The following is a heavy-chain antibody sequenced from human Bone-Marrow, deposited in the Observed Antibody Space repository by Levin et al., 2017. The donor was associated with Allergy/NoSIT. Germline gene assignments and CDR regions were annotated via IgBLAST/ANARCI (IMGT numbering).Heavy chain of an antibody. V-gene: IGHV3-74*01. J-gene: IGHJ4*02. Sequence: QSGGSLRLSCAASGFTFSIYWMQWVRQAPGKGLVWVSRISSDGSVTTYADSVKGRYTISRDNAKNTLYLQMSSLRAEDTAVYYCARTSGGFDYWGQGTLVTVSS. CDR3: ARTSGGFDY. CDR2: ISSDGSVT. CDR1: GFTFSIYW. D-gene: IGHD2-2*01.